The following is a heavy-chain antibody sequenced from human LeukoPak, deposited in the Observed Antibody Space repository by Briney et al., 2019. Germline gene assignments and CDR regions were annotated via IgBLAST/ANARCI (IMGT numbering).Heavy chain of an antibody. J-gene: IGHJ4*02. Sequence: ASVKVSCKVSGYTLTELSIHWGRQAPGKGLEWMGGFDPEDGETIYAQKFQGRVTMTEDTSTDTAYMELSSLRSEDTAVYYCAIAPSDYYASSGYWGFDYWGQGTLVTVSS. CDR1: GYTLTELS. V-gene: IGHV1-24*01. D-gene: IGHD3-22*01. CDR2: FDPEDGET. CDR3: AIAPSDYYASSGYWGFDY.